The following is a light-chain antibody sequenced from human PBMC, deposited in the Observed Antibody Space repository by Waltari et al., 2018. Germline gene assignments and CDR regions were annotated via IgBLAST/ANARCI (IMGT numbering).Light chain of an antibody. J-gene: IGLJ2*01. V-gene: IGLV2-23*01. CDR1: SSDVGGYKF. Sequence: QSALTQPASVSGSPGQSITIPCTGSSSDVGGYKFVSWYQQHPGKAPQLMIYGGSQRPSGVSNRLSGSKSGNTASLTISGLRAEDEADYYCCSYAGSSPHVIFGGGTKLTVL. CDR3: CSYAGSSPHVI. CDR2: GGS.